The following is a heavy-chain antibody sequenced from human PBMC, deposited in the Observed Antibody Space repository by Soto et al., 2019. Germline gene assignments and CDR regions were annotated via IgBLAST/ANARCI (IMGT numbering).Heavy chain of an antibody. CDR1: GGSISSGGYY. Sequence: SETLSLTCTVSGGSISSGGYYRSWIRQHPGKGLEWIGYIYYTGSTYYNPSLKSRVTISVDTSKNQFSLKLTSVTAADTAVYYCARDEEVNYADYGGSDHYYGMDVWGQGTTVTVSS. D-gene: IGHD4-17*01. CDR2: IYYTGST. V-gene: IGHV4-31*03. CDR3: ARDEEVNYADYGGSDHYYGMDV. J-gene: IGHJ6*02.